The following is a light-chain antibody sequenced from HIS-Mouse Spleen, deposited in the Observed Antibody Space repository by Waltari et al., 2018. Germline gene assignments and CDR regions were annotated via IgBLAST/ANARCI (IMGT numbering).Light chain of an antibody. Sequence: EIVMTQSPATLSVSPGERATLSCRASQSVSSNLAWYQQKPGQAPRLLIYGASTRATGIQARFSGSVSGTELTLTISSMQSEEFAVYYCKQYNNWPYTFGQGTKLEIK. J-gene: IGKJ2*01. CDR2: GAS. CDR3: KQYNNWPYT. V-gene: IGKV3-15*01. CDR1: QSVSSN.